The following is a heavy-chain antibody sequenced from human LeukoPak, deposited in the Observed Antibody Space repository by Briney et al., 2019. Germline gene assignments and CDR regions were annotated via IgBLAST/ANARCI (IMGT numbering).Heavy chain of an antibody. CDR1: GGSFSGYY. CDR2: IYYSGST. CDR3: ARASGYYYDSSGYSTYYFDY. V-gene: IGHV4-59*01. D-gene: IGHD3-22*01. Sequence: KPSETLSLTCAVYGGSFSGYYWSWIRQPPGKGLEWIGYIYYSGSTNYNPSLKSRVTISVDTSKNQFSLKLGSVTAADTAVYYCARASGYYYDSSGYSTYYFDYWGQGTLVTVSS. J-gene: IGHJ4*02.